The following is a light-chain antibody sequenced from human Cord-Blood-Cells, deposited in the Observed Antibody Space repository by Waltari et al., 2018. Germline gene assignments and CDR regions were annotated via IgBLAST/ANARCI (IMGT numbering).Light chain of an antibody. J-gene: IGKJ2*01. CDR2: GAS. V-gene: IGKV3-15*01. CDR1: QSVSSN. CDR3: QQYNNWPPYT. Sequence: EIVMTKSPATLSVSPGERANLSCRASQSVSSNLAWYQQKPGQAPRLLSYGASTRATGIPARFSGSGSGTEFTLTISSLQSEDFAVYYCQQYNNWPPYTFGQGTKLEIK.